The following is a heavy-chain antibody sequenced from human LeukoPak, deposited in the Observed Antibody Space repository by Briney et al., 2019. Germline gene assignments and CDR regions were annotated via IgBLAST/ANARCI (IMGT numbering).Heavy chain of an antibody. D-gene: IGHD1-1*01. CDR1: GFTFRTSA. J-gene: IGHJ3*02. Sequence: GGSLRLSCAASGFTFRTSAMHWVRQAPGMGLEWVSGITGSGETTNYADSVNGRFTISRDNSKNTLYLQMNSLRVEDTAIYYCAKRTVERAFDIWGQGTLVTVSS. CDR2: ITGSGETT. CDR3: AKRTVERAFDI. V-gene: IGHV3-23*01.